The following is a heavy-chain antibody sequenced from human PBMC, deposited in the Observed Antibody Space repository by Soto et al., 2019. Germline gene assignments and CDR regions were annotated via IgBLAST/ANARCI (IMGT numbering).Heavy chain of an antibody. CDR2: IYYSGST. Sequence: SETLSLTCTVSGGSISSYYWSWIRQPPGKGLEWIGYIYYSGSTNYNPSLKSRVTISVDTSKNQFSLKLSSVTAADTAVYYCARDLGVAVPEEGWFDPWGQGTLVTVSS. CDR3: ARDLGVAVPEEGWFDP. V-gene: IGHV4-59*01. CDR1: GGSISSYY. J-gene: IGHJ5*02. D-gene: IGHD6-19*01.